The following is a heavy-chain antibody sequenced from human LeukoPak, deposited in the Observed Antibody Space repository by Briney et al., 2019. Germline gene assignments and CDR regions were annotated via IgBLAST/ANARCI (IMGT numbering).Heavy chain of an antibody. J-gene: IGHJ4*02. D-gene: IGHD3-10*01. CDR3: ARGGRFGELSSSL. V-gene: IGHV3-74*01. CDR2: INTDGSST. CDR1: GFTFSSYW. Sequence: PGGSLRLSCAASGFTFSSYWMHWVRQAPGKGLAWVSRINTDGSSTSNADSVKGRFTVPRDNAKNTLYLQLSSLRAEDTAVYYCARGGRFGELSSSLWGQGTLVTVSS.